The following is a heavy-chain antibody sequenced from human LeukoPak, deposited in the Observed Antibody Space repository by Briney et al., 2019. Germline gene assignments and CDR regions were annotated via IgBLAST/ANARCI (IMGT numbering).Heavy chain of an antibody. V-gene: IGHV3-30*02. Sequence: PGGSLRLSCAASGFTFTSYGMHWVRQAPGKGLEWVVFIRYDGSNKYYADSVKGRFTISRDNSKNTVYLQMNSLRPEDTAVYYCAKDHQWWREYFYGSGSYRGLFDYWGQGTLVTVSS. CDR2: IRYDGSNK. D-gene: IGHD3-10*01. CDR1: GFTFTSYG. J-gene: IGHJ4*02. CDR3: AKDHQWWREYFYGSGSYRGLFDY.